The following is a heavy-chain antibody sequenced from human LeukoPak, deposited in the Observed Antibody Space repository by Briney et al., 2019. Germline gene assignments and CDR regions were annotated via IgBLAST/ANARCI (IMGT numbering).Heavy chain of an antibody. CDR3: ARQYDFWSGWFDP. CDR2: IYPGDSDT. D-gene: IGHD3-3*01. CDR1: GYSFTSYW. Sequence: GESLKFSCKGSGYSFTSYWVGWVRQMPGRGLEWMGIIYPGDSDTRYSPSFQGQVTISADKSISTAYLQWSSLKASDTAMYYCARQYDFWSGWFDPWGQGTLVTVSS. V-gene: IGHV5-51*01. J-gene: IGHJ5*02.